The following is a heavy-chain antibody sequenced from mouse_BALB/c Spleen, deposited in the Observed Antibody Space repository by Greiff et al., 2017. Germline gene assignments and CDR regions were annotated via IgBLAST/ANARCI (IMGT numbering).Heavy chain of an antibody. Sequence: QVQLQQSGPGLVQPSQSLSITCTVSGFSLTSYGVHWVRQSPGKGLEWLGVIWSGGSTDYNAAFISRLSISKDNSKSQVFFKMNSLQANDTAIYYCARHRYDGAMDYWGQGTSVTVSS. CDR2: IWSGGST. CDR1: GFSLTSYG. CDR3: ARHRYDGAMDY. V-gene: IGHV2-2*02. J-gene: IGHJ4*01. D-gene: IGHD2-14*01.